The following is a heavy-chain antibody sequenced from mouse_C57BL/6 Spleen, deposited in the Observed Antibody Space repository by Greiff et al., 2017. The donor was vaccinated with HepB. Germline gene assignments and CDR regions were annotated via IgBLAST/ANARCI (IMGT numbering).Heavy chain of an antibody. CDR1: GYTFTDYY. CDR2: INPYNGGT. CDR3: ARPLYYDYDERSYFDY. Sequence: VQLKQSGPVLVKPGASVKMSCKASGYTFTDYYMNWVKQSHGKSLEWIGVINPYNGGTSYNQKFKGKATLTVDKSSSTAYMELNSLTSEDSAVYYCARPLYYDYDERSYFDYWGQGTTLTVSS. J-gene: IGHJ2*01. D-gene: IGHD2-4*01. V-gene: IGHV1-19*01.